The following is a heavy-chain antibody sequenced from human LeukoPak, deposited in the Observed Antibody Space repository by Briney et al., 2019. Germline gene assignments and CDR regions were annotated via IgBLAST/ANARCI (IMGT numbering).Heavy chain of an antibody. D-gene: IGHD3-16*01. J-gene: IGHJ4*02. V-gene: IGHV3-23*01. Sequence: LSGGSLRLSCAASGFTFRTHAMNWVRQAPGKGLEWVSAISGSGSSTYYADSVKGRFTLSRDNSKNTLYLQMNSLRADDTAVYYCAKDGPGAWGCFDYWGQGTLVTVSS. CDR3: AKDGPGAWGCFDY. CDR1: GFTFRTHA. CDR2: ISGSGSST.